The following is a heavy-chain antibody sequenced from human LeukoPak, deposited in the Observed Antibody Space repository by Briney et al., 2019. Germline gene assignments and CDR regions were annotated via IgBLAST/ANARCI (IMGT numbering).Heavy chain of an antibody. CDR3: ARVLGPRPNYYFAY. Sequence: SETLSLTCAVSGGSISSGGYCWSWIRQPPGKGLEWIGYIYYSGSTYYNPSLKSRVTISVDTSKNQFSLKLSSVTAADTAVYYCARVLGPRPNYYFAYWGQGTLVTVSS. D-gene: IGHD2-8*02. CDR1: GGSISSGGYC. J-gene: IGHJ4*02. CDR2: IYYSGST. V-gene: IGHV4-30-4*07.